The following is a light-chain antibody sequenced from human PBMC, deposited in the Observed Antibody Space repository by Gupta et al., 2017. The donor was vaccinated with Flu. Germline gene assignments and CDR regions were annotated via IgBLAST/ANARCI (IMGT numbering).Light chain of an antibody. CDR1: PSVLNSANNKND. Sequence: NCKTRPSVLNSANNKNDLCWYQQTRGRPPKLLICGASTRESVVPDRFSGSGSGKYSTLTSSSLQAEDVAVYYCQQYFSTPPTFGEGTKVEIK. CDR3: QQYFSTPPT. J-gene: IGKJ4*01. V-gene: IGKV4-1*01. CDR2: GAS.